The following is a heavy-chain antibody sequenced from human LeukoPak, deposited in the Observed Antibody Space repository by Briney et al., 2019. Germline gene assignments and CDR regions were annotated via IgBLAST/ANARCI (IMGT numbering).Heavy chain of an antibody. V-gene: IGHV3-23*01. CDR1: GFTFSSYA. CDR2: ISGSGGST. J-gene: IGHJ1*01. D-gene: IGHD3-10*01. Sequence: GGSLRLSCAASGFTFSSYAMSWVRQAPGKGLEWVSAISGSGGSTYYADSVKGRFTISRDNSKNTLYLQMNSLRAEDTAVYYCAKAVGPVLLWFGEEEYFQHWGQGTLVTVSS. CDR3: AKAVGPVLLWFGEEEYFQH.